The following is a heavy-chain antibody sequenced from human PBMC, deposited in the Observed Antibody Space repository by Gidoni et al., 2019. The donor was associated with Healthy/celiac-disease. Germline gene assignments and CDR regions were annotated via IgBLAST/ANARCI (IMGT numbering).Heavy chain of an antibody. CDR1: GGSISSSSYY. CDR3: ARLVEMATILYFDY. CDR2: IYYGGST. Sequence: QLQLQESGPGLVKPSETLSLTCTVSGGSISSSSYYWGWIRQPPGKGLEWIGSIYYGGSTYYNPSLKSRVTISVDTSKNQFSLKLSSVTAADTAVYYCARLVEMATILYFDYWGQGTLVTVSS. V-gene: IGHV4-39*01. D-gene: IGHD5-12*01. J-gene: IGHJ4*02.